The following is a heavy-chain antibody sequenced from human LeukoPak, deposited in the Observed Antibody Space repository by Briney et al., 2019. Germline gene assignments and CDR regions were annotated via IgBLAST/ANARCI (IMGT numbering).Heavy chain of an antibody. D-gene: IGHD6-13*01. CDR3: AKELKNSSSWPGFDY. J-gene: IGHJ4*02. CDR2: ISGSGGGT. Sequence: GGSLRLSCAASGFTFSSYAMSCVRQAPGKGLEWVSAISGSGGGTYYADSVKGRFTISRDNSKNTLYLQMNSLRAEDTAVYYCAKELKNSSSWPGFDYWGQGTLVTVSS. V-gene: IGHV3-23*01. CDR1: GFTFSSYA.